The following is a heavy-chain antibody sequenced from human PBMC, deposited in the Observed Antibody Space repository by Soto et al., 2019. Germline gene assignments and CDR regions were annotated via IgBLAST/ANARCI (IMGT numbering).Heavy chain of an antibody. CDR3: SASPPYICVGWWV. J-gene: IGHJ6*02. CDR2: FFLPSRQT. Sequence: GASVKVSCKASGSGFIRSGIQWVRQAPGQRLEWLVSFFLPSRQTNYAHHFRVTFAFTRDTSTASAYIELTGLTSDDTAVYFCSASPPYICVGWWVWGQGTTVTVSS. CDR1: GSGFIRSG. D-gene: IGHD2-15*01. V-gene: IGHV1-58*02.